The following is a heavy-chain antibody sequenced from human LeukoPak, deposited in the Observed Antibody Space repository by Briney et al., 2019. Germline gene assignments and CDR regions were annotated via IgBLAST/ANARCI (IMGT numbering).Heavy chain of an antibody. J-gene: IGHJ4*02. V-gene: IGHV1-46*01. CDR3: ARDSYGSDY. Sequence: PKASVKLSCKASGYTFTDYYMHWVRQAPGQGLEWMGKITPSDGSTTYAQNFQDRVIMTRDTSSSTVYMQLSSLRSEDTAVYYCARDSYGSDYWGQGTLVTVSS. CDR1: GYTFTDYY. D-gene: IGHD5-18*01. CDR2: ITPSDGST.